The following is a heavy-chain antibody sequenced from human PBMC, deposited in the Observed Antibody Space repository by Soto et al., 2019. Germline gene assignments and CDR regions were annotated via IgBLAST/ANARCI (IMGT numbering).Heavy chain of an antibody. V-gene: IGHV4-59*01. CDR3: ARDRGKDTAMLNGMDV. J-gene: IGHJ6*02. CDR2: IYYSGST. D-gene: IGHD5-18*01. CDR1: GGSISSYY. Sequence: SETLSLTCTVSGGSISSYYWSWIRQPPGKGLEWIGYIYYSGSTNYNPSLKSRVTISVDTSKNQFSLKLSSVTAADTAVYYCARDRGKDTAMLNGMDVWGQVTTVTVSS.